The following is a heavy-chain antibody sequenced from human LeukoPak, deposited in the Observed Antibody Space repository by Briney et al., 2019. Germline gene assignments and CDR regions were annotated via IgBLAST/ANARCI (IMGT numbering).Heavy chain of an antibody. CDR1: GGSISSSSYY. CDR2: IYYSGSA. CDR3: ARHGSSSWNGWFDP. Sequence: PSQTLSLTCTVSGGSISSSSYYWGWIRQPPGKGLEGIGGIYYSGSAYYNPSLKSRVTISVDTSKNQFSLKLSSVTAADTAVHYCARHGSSSWNGWFDPWGQGTLVTVSS. V-gene: IGHV4-39*01. J-gene: IGHJ5*02. D-gene: IGHD6-13*01.